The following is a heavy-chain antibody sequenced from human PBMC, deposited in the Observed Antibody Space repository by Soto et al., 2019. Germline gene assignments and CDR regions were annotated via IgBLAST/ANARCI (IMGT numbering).Heavy chain of an antibody. CDR2: ISSSSSTI. Sequence: EVQLVESGGGLVQPGGSLRLSCAASGFTFSSYSMNWVRQAPGKGLEWVSAISSSSSTIYYADSVKGRFTISRDNAKNPLYLQMNGLRDEENDVYYCDTYYYDSSGYRNDYWGQGTLVTVSS. CDR1: GFTFSSYS. V-gene: IGHV3-48*02. CDR3: DTYYYDSSGYRNDY. D-gene: IGHD3-22*01. J-gene: IGHJ4*02.